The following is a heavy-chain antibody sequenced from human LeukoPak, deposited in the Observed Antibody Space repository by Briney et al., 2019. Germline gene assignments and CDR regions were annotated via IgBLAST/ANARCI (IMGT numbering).Heavy chain of an antibody. D-gene: IGHD3-9*01. J-gene: IGHJ6*04. CDR3: AGSGRYFALGV. CDR1: GFTFSSYS. V-gene: IGHV3-21*01. CDR2: ISSSSYI. Sequence: PGGSLRLSCAASGFTFSSYSMNWVRQAPGKGLEWVSSISSSSYIYYADSVKGRFTISRDNAKNSLYLQMNSLRAEDTAVYYCAGSGRYFALGVWGKGTTVTVSS.